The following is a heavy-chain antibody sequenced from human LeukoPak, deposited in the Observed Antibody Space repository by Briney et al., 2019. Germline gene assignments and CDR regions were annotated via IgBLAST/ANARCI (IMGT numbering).Heavy chain of an antibody. Sequence: PGGSLRLSCAASGFTFDYYGMSWVRQAPGKGLEWASGINWNGGSTGYADSVKGRFTISRDNAKDSLYLQMNSLRAEDTALYYCARDRTVTTSLFDYWGQGTLVTVSS. CDR2: INWNGGST. CDR1: GFTFDYYG. J-gene: IGHJ4*02. D-gene: IGHD4-17*01. CDR3: ARDRTVTTSLFDY. V-gene: IGHV3-20*04.